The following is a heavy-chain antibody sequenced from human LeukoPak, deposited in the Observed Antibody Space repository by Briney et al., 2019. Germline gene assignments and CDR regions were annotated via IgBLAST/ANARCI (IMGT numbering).Heavy chain of an antibody. V-gene: IGHV3-30-3*01. D-gene: IGHD1-14*01. CDR3: ARDLSERYSIDY. J-gene: IGHJ4*02. CDR1: GFAFSSYA. CDR2: ISYDGSDK. Sequence: GGSLRLSCAASGFAFSSYAIHWVRQAPGKGLEWVAFISYDGSDKRYAEPVKGRITISRDNSKRTLYLQVNSLRTEGTAVYYCARDLSERYSIDYWGQGTLVTVSS.